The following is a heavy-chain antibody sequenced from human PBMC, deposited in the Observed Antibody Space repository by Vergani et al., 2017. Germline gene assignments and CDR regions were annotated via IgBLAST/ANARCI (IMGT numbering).Heavy chain of an antibody. CDR3: ARDRPGYYDSSGAEGAFDI. J-gene: IGHJ3*02. CDR2: IIPIFGTA. V-gene: IGHV1-69*01. CDR1: GGTFSSYA. D-gene: IGHD3-22*01. Sequence: QVQLVQSGAEVKKPGSSVKVSCKASGGTFSSYAISWVRQAPGQGLEWMGGIIPIFGTANYAQKFQGRVTITADESTSTAYMELSSLSSEATAVYYCARDRPGYYDSSGAEGAFDIGGQGTMVTVSS.